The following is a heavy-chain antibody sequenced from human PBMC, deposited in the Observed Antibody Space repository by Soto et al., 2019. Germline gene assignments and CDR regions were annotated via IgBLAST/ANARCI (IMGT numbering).Heavy chain of an antibody. J-gene: IGHJ3*02. D-gene: IGHD2-21*02. CDR3: ARAGLPCRTDGACYDAFDI. CDR2: IIPILGIA. Sequence: ASVKVSCKASGGTFSSYTISWVRQAPGQGLEWMGRIIPILGIANYAQKFQGRVTITADKSTSTAYMELSSLRAEDTAVYYCARAGLPCRTDGACYDAFDIWGQGTMVTVSS. CDR1: GGTFSSYT. V-gene: IGHV1-69*02.